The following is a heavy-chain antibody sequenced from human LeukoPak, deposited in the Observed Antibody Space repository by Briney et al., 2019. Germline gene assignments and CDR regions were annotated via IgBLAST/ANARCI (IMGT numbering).Heavy chain of an antibody. Sequence: GGSLRLSCAASGFTFSNYAMHWVRQAPGKGLEWVSAISGSGSSKYYADSVKGRFTISRDNSKNTLYLQMNSLRAEDTAVYYFSNDSSTMVRGVHYSYGIDVWGQGTPVTVSS. D-gene: IGHD3-10*01. V-gene: IGHV3-23*01. J-gene: IGHJ6*02. CDR1: GFTFSNYA. CDR2: ISGSGSSK. CDR3: SNDSSTMVRGVHYSYGIDV.